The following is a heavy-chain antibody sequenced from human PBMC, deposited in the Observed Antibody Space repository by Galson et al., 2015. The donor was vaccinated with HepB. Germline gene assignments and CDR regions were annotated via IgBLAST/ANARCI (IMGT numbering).Heavy chain of an antibody. CDR3: ARASDFHFCYYDF. D-gene: IGHD3-3*02. J-gene: IGHJ4*02. Sequence: SVKVSCKASGYTFINHAISWVRQAPGQGLEWMGWSKTYNGNTNYAQKLQRRVTMTTDTSTSTAYMELRSLRSDDTAVDYFARASDFHFCYYDFWGQGTLVTVSS. CDR1: GYTFINHA. CDR2: SKTYNGNT. V-gene: IGHV1-18*01.